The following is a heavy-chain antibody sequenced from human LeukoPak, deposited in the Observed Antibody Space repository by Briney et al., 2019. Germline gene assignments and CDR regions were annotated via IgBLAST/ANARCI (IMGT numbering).Heavy chain of an antibody. J-gene: IGHJ3*02. CDR3: ARCNDYGDYSSAFDI. D-gene: IGHD4-17*01. CDR1: GFTFSNFW. Sequence: GGSLRLSCAASGFTFSNFWMHWVRQAPGKGLVWVALIYGDGSFTRYADSVKGRFTISRDNSKNTLYLQMNSLRAEDTAVYYCARCNDYGDYSSAFDIWGQGTMVTVSS. V-gene: IGHV3-74*01. CDR2: IYGDGSFT.